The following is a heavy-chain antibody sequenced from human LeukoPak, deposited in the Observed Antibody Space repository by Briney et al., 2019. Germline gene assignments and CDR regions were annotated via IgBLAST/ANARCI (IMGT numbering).Heavy chain of an antibody. CDR2: INHSGST. CDR1: GGSFSGYY. V-gene: IGHV4-34*03. Sequence: PSETLSLTCAVYGGSFSGYYWSWIRQPPGKGLEWIGEINHSGSTNYNPSLKSRVTISVDTSKNQFSLKLSSVTAADTAVYYCANQKDSSSFVDHWGQGTLVIVSS. CDR3: ANQKDSSSFVDH. J-gene: IGHJ4*02. D-gene: IGHD6-6*01.